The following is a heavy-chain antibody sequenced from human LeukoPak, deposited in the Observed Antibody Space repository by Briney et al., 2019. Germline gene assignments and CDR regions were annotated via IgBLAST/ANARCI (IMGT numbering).Heavy chain of an antibody. V-gene: IGHV3-23*01. J-gene: IGHJ4*02. CDR1: GFTFSSYA. Sequence: AGGSLRLSCAASGFTFSSYAMSWVRQAPGKGLEWVSAISGSGGSTYYADSVKGRFTISRDNSKNTLYLQMNSLRDEDTAVYYCAKRSDSSGYQYYFDYWGQGTLVTVSS. CDR2: ISGSGGST. D-gene: IGHD3-22*01. CDR3: AKRSDSSGYQYYFDY.